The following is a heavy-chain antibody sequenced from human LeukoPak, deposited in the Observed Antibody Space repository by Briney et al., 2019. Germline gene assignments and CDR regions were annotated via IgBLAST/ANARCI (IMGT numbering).Heavy chain of an antibody. CDR2: IYYSGST. J-gene: IGHJ5*02. CDR3: ARAMITFGVRGQNWFDP. D-gene: IGHD3-16*01. V-gene: IGHV4-30-4*01. CDR1: GGSISSGDYY. Sequence: SETLSLTCTVSGGSISSGDYYWSWIRQPPGKGLEWIGYIYYSGSTYYNPSLKSRVTISVDTSKNQFSLKLSSVTAADTAVYYCARAMITFGVRGQNWFDPWGQGTLVTVSS.